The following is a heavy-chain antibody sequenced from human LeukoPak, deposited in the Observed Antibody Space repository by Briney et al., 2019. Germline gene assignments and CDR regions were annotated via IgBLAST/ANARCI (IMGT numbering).Heavy chain of an antibody. D-gene: IGHD2-2*02. V-gene: IGHV4-30-2*01. Sequence: LXXTCAVXXXXXXXXGYSXXXXRQPXXXXXXXXXXXXHSXSTHYNPSLKSRVTISIDKSKNQFSLNLSSVTAADTAVYYCARVRGNYECSSTSCYNVFDIWGQGTMVTVSS. CDR1: XXXXXXXGYS. J-gene: IGHJ3*02. CDR3: ARVRGNYECSSTSCYNVFDI. CDR2: XXHSXST.